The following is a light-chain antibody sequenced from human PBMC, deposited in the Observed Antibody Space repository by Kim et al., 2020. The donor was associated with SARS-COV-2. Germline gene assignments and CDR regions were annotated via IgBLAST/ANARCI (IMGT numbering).Light chain of an antibody. J-gene: IGLJ3*02. V-gene: IGLV10-54*01. Sequence: QTAHLSVTGNNDNVGRQGAAWLQQHQGHPPKVLTDRNNNRRSGISERFSASRSGNTASLIITGLQSEDEADYYCSAWDISLNAVVFGGGTQLTVL. CDR2: RNN. CDR1: NDNVGRQG. CDR3: SAWDISLNAVV.